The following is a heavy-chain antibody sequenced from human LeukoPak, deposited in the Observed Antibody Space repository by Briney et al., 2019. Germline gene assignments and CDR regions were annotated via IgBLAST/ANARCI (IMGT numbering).Heavy chain of an antibody. V-gene: IGHV1-69*13. CDR3: ARVPYGSGSYWPYYYYYVDD. J-gene: IGHJ6*03. Sequence: SVKVSCKASGGTFSSYAISWVRQAPGQGLEWMGGIIPIFGTANYAQKFQGRVTITADESTSTAYMELSSLRSEDTAVYYCARVPYGSGSYWPYYYYYVDDWGKGTTVTISS. CDR2: IIPIFGTA. CDR1: GGTFSSYA. D-gene: IGHD3-10*01.